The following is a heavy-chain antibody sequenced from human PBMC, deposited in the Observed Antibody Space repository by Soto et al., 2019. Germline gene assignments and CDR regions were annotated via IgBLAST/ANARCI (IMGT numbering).Heavy chain of an antibody. J-gene: IGHJ4*02. Sequence: EVQLVESGGGLVQPGRSLRLSCAASGFGFENYAMHWVRQAPGKGLEWVSGISWHSGNLGYADSVRGRFTISRDNAKXXLYLQMNSLRPEDTGLYYCAKDKVYSNYEHYFDYWGQGTLVTVSS. CDR2: ISWHSGNL. CDR1: GFGFENYA. D-gene: IGHD4-4*01. V-gene: IGHV3-9*01. CDR3: AKDKVYSNYEHYFDY.